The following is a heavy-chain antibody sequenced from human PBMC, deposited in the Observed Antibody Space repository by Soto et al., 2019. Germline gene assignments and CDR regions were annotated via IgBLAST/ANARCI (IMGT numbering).Heavy chain of an antibody. D-gene: IGHD3-3*01. CDR2: IYHSGST. CDR3: ARVERDFWSVSY. CDR1: GGSISGGGYS. J-gene: IGHJ4*02. V-gene: IGHV4-30-2*01. Sequence: SETLSLTCAVSGGSISGGGYSWSWIRQPPGKGLEGIGYIYHSGSTYYNPSLKSRVTISVDRSKNQFSLKLSSVTAADTAVYYCARVERDFWSVSYWGQGPLVTVSS.